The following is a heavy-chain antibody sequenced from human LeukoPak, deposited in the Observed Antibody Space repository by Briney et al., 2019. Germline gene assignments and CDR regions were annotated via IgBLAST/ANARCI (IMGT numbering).Heavy chain of an antibody. D-gene: IGHD6-25*01. J-gene: IGHJ3*02. CDR3: AQRLMGNDAFDI. CDR2: IYYSGST. CDR1: GGSISSSSYY. Sequence: PSETLSLTCTVSGGSISSSSYYWGWIRQPPGKGLEWIGSIYYSGSTYYNPSLKSRVTISVDTSKNQFSLKLSSVTAADTAVYYCAQRLMGNDAFDIWGQGTMVTVSS. V-gene: IGHV4-39*01.